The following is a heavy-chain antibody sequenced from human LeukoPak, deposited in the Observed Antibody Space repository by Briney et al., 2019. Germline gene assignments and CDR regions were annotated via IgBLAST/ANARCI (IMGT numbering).Heavy chain of an antibody. CDR3: ATPGLAAAGFDY. V-gene: IGHV1-46*01. CDR1: GYTFTSYY. J-gene: IGHJ4*02. Sequence: GASVKVSCKASGYTFTSYYMHWVRQAPGQGLEWMGIINPSGGSTSYAQKFQGRVTMTEDTSTDTAYMELSSLRSEDTAVYYCATPGLAAAGFDYWGQGTLVTVSS. CDR2: INPSGGST. D-gene: IGHD6-13*01.